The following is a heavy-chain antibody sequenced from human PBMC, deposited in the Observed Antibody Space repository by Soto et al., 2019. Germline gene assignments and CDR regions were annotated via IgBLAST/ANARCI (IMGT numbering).Heavy chain of an antibody. Sequence: QVQLVQSGAEVTKPGASVKVSCKASGYTFTSNDINWVRQDTGHGLEWMGWMNPNIGNTDYAQKFQGRVTMTRSTSISTAYMGLSSRRSEDMAMYYSAGGSVSGTRYYYYAMDVWGPWTTVTVSS. CDR3: AGGSVSGTRYYYYAMDV. CDR1: GYTFTSND. J-gene: IGHJ6*02. D-gene: IGHD6-13*01. V-gene: IGHV1-8*01. CDR2: MNPNIGNT.